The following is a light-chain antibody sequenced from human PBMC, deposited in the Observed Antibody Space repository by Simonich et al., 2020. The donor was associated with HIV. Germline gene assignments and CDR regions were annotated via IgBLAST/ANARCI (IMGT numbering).Light chain of an antibody. CDR3: QQYNSYSRT. Sequence: DIQMTQSPSSLSASVGDRVTITCRASQSISSYFNWYQQKPGKAPKLLIYKASSLESWVPSSFSGSGSGTEFTLTISSLQPDDFATYYCQQYNSYSRTFGQGTKVEIK. CDR2: KAS. CDR1: QSISSY. J-gene: IGKJ1*01. V-gene: IGKV1-5*03.